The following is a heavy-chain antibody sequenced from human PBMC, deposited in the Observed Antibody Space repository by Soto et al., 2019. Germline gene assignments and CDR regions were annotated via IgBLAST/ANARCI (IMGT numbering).Heavy chain of an antibody. CDR2: ISGSSSTI. Sequence: PGGSLRLSCAASGFTFRSYSMNWVRQAPGKGLEWVSYISGSSSTIYYADSVKGRFTISRDNAKNSLYLQMNSLRAEDTAVYYCARETQIAARPCDYWGQGTLVTVS. V-gene: IGHV3-48*01. CDR1: GFTFRSYS. CDR3: ARETQIAARPCDY. J-gene: IGHJ4*02. D-gene: IGHD6-6*01.